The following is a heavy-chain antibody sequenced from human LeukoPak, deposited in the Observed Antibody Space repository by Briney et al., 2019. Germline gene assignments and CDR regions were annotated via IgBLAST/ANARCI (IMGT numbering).Heavy chain of an antibody. CDR3: ARSTPRTGYYFDY. CDR2: TSYDGSNK. V-gene: IGHV3-30-3*01. J-gene: IGHJ4*02. Sequence: GGSLRLSCAASGFTFSSYAMHWVRQAPGKGLEWVAVTSYDGSNKYYADSVEGRFTISRDNSKNTLYLQMNSLRAEDTAVYYCARSTPRTGYYFDYWGQGTLVTVSS. D-gene: IGHD2-15*01. CDR1: GFTFSSYA.